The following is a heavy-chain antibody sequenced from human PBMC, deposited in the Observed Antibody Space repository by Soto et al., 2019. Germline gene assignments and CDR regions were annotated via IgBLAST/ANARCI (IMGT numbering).Heavy chain of an antibody. CDR1: GFTFSSYG. J-gene: IGHJ6*02. V-gene: IGHV3-30*18. CDR2: ISYDGSNK. CDR3: AKDMRGIAVAGHYYYYGMDV. Sequence: GSLRLSCAASGFTFSSYGMHWVRQAPGKGLEWVAVISYDGSNKYYADSVKGRFTISRDNSKNTLYLQMNSLRAEDTAVYYCAKDMRGIAVAGHYYYYGMDVWGQGTTVTVSS. D-gene: IGHD6-19*01.